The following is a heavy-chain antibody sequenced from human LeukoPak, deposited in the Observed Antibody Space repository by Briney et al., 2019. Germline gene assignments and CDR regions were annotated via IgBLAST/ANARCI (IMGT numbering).Heavy chain of an antibody. CDR2: INPNSGGT. J-gene: IGHJ4*02. V-gene: IGHV1-2*02. CDR3: ARDYYDSSGYLSY. Sequence: AASVKVSCKASGHTFTGYYMHWVRQAPGQGLEWMGWINPNSGGTNYAQKFQGRVTMTRDTSISTAYMELSRLRSDDTAVYYCARDYYDSSGYLSYWGQGTLVTVSS. D-gene: IGHD3-22*01. CDR1: GHTFTGYY.